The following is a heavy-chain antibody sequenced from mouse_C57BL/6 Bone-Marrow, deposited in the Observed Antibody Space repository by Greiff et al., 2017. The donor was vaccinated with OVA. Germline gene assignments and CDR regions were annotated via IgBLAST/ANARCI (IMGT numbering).Heavy chain of an antibody. CDR1: GFSLTSYG. CDR3: ARNSRYYYGSSTGFAY. J-gene: IGHJ3*01. Sequence: VMLVESGPGLVQPSQSLSITCTVSGFSLTSYGVHWVRQSPGKGLEWLGVIWSGGSTDYNAAFISRLSISKDNSKSQVFFKMNSLQADDTDIYYCARNSRYYYGSSTGFAYWGQGTLVTVSA. D-gene: IGHD1-1*01. V-gene: IGHV2-2*01. CDR2: IWSGGST.